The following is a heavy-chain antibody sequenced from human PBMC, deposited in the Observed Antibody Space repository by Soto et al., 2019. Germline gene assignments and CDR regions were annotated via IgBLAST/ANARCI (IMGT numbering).Heavy chain of an antibody. D-gene: IGHD3-10*01. V-gene: IGHV4-59*08. CDR3: ARGPKEYGSGSLAFDI. CDR2: IYYSGST. J-gene: IGHJ3*02. CDR1: GGSISSYY. Sequence: SETLSLTCTVSGGSISSYYWSWIRQPPGKGLEWIGYIYYSGSTNYNPSLKSRVTISVDTSKNQFSLKLSSVTAADTAVYYCARGPKEYGSGSLAFDIWGQGTMVTVSS.